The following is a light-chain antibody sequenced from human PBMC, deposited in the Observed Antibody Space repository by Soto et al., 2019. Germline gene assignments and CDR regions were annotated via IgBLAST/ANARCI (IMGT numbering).Light chain of an antibody. CDR2: DAS. Sequence: DIRLTQSPSTLSASVADRVTITCRASQSITARLAWYQQKPGKAPKLLIYDASILERGVPSRFSGSGSGTEFTLTITTIQTEAFAVYYCQQYGSSPLTFGGGTKVDIK. CDR3: QQYGSSPLT. V-gene: IGKV1-5*01. CDR1: QSITAR. J-gene: IGKJ4*01.